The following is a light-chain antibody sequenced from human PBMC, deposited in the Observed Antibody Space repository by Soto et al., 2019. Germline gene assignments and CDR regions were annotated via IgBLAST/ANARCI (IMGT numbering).Light chain of an antibody. V-gene: IGLV2-8*01. Sequence: QSVLTQPPSASGSPGQSVTISCTGSSSDVGGYNYVSWYQQHPGKAPKLMIYDVSKRPSGVPDRFSGSKSGNTASLTVSGLQAEDEADYYCSSYAGSNIVVFGGGTQVTVL. J-gene: IGLJ2*01. CDR3: SSYAGSNIVV. CDR2: DVS. CDR1: SSDVGGYNY.